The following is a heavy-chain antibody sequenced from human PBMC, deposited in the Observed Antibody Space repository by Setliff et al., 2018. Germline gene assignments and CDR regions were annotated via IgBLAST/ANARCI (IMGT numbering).Heavy chain of an antibody. CDR2: ISSSSSTI. CDR3: ANLGGGWYYYYYGMDV. CDR1: GFTFSSYS. D-gene: IGHD6-19*01. Sequence: GESLRLSCAASGFTFSSYSMNWVRQDPGKGLEWVSYISSSSSTIYYADSVKGRFTISRDNAKNSLYLQMNSLRAEDTAVYYCANLGGGWYYYYYGMDVWGQGTTVTVSS. V-gene: IGHV3-48*04. J-gene: IGHJ6*02.